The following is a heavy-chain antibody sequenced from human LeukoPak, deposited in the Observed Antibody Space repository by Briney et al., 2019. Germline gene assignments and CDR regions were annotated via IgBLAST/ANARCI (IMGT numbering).Heavy chain of an antibody. J-gene: IGHJ3*01. CDR1: GITFSSHG. CDR2: IWPDGSNK. D-gene: IGHD6-13*01. V-gene: IGHV3-33*01. CDR3: ASAAGAFDS. Sequence: GRSLRLSCEASGITFSSHGIHWVRQAPGKGLEWVAVIWPDGSNKYYADSVKGRFIISRDNSKNTLWLQMNSLRAEDTAVYYCASAAGAFDSWGQGTMVTVSS.